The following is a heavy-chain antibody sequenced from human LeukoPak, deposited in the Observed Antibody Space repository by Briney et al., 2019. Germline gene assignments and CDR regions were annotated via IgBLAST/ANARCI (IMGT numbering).Heavy chain of an antibody. J-gene: IGHJ4*02. CDR2: IYYSGST. V-gene: IGHV4-61*01. CDR3: ATSYYYDSSGYYYFDY. D-gene: IGHD3-22*01. CDR1: GGSVSSGSYY. Sequence: KSSETLSLTCTVSGGSVSSGSYYWSWIRQPPGRGLEWIGYIYYSGSTNYNPSLKSRVTISVDTSKNQFSLKLSSVTAADTAVYYCATSYYYDSSGYYYFDYWGQGTLVTVSS.